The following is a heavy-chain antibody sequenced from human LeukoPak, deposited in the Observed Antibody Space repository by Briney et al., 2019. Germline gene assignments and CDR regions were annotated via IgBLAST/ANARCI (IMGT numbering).Heavy chain of an antibody. V-gene: IGHV3-23*01. CDR1: GFTVSSNY. CDR2: ISGGGGST. D-gene: IGHD3-22*01. J-gene: IGHJ4*02. Sequence: GGSLRLSCAASGFTVSSNYMTWVRQAPGKGLEWVSSISGGGGSTNSADSVRGRFTISRDNSKNTLYLQMNRLRAEDTAVYYCAKSSYYDSSGYYREYYFDHWGQGTLVTVSS. CDR3: AKSSYYDSSGYYREYYFDH.